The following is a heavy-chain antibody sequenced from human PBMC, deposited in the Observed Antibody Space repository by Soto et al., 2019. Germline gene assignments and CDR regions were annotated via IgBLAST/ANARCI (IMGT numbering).Heavy chain of an antibody. V-gene: IGHV3-21*01. Sequence: GGSLRLSCAASGFTFSSYSMNWVRQAPGKGLEWVSSISSSSSSYIYYADTVKGGFTIARDNAKNSLYMKMNSLRAEDTAVYYCARDTNVEGRAYYYYGMDVWGQGTTVTVSS. CDR3: ARDTNVEGRAYYYYGMDV. D-gene: IGHD2-15*01. J-gene: IGHJ6*02. CDR2: ISSSSSSYI. CDR1: GFTFSSYS.